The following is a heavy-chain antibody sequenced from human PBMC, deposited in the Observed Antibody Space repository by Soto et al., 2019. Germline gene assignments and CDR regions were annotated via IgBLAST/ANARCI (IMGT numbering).Heavy chain of an antibody. J-gene: IGHJ3*01. CDR2: ISHSGTS. CDR3: ARVVLTITRGAFDA. D-gene: IGHD3-9*01. CDR1: GGSISSSHW. V-gene: IGHV4-4*02. Sequence: QVQLQESGPGLVKPSGTLSLTCAVSGGSISSSHWWTWVRQSPGKGLEYIGEISHSGTSNSNPSLKRRVTISVDKSKNHFSLTLTSVTAADTAVYYCARVVLTITRGAFDAWGQGTLVIVSS.